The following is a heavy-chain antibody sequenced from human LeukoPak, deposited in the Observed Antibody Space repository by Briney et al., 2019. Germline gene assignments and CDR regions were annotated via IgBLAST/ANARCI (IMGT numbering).Heavy chain of an antibody. CDR2: IIPIFGTA. V-gene: IGHV1-69*13. Sequence: SVKVSCKASGGTFSSYAISWLRQAPGQGLEWMGGIIPIFGTANYARKFQGRVTITADESTSTAYMELSSLRSEDTAVYYCARFHIVVVPAAREPYYYMDVWGKGTTVTVSS. CDR1: GGTFSSYA. D-gene: IGHD2-2*01. J-gene: IGHJ6*03. CDR3: ARFHIVVVPAAREPYYYMDV.